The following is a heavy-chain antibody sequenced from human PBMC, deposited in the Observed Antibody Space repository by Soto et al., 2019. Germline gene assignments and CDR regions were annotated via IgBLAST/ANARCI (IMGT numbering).Heavy chain of an antibody. CDR3: AKDDHYYDSSGYYWRGAFDI. Sequence: HPGGSLRLSCAASGFTFSSYAMSWVRQAPGKGLEWVSAISGSGGSTYYADSVKGRFTISRDNSKNTLYLQMNSLRAEDTAVYYCAKDDHYYDSSGYYWRGAFDIWGQGTMVTVSS. CDR1: GFTFSSYA. CDR2: ISGSGGST. D-gene: IGHD3-22*01. J-gene: IGHJ3*02. V-gene: IGHV3-23*01.